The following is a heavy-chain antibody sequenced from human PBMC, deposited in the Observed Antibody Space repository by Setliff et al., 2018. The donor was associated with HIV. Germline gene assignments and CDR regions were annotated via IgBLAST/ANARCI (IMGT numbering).Heavy chain of an antibody. Sequence: GASVKVSCKASGYTFTTYGISWVRQAPGQGLEWMGWISPYNGNTNHVQKLQGRVTMTTDTSTSTAYMELRSLRSDDTAVYYCARDPRLDYYDSSGSPRDAFDIWGQGTMVTV. CDR3: ARDPRLDYYDSSGSPRDAFDI. CDR1: GYTFTTYG. V-gene: IGHV1-18*01. D-gene: IGHD3-22*01. CDR2: ISPYNGNT. J-gene: IGHJ3*02.